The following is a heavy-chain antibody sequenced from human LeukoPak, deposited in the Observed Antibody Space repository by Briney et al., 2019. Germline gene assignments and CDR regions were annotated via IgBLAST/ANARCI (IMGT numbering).Heavy chain of an antibody. CDR1: GGSISTYY. CDR2: IYTSGSN. Sequence: SETLSLTCTVSGGSISTYYWSWIRQSAGKGLEWIGRIYTSGSNNYNPSLKSRVTMSVDTSRNQFSLQLTSVTAADTAVYYCAREGGFYRPLDYSGQGTLVTVSS. V-gene: IGHV4-4*07. CDR3: AREGGFYRPLDY. J-gene: IGHJ4*02. D-gene: IGHD3-3*01.